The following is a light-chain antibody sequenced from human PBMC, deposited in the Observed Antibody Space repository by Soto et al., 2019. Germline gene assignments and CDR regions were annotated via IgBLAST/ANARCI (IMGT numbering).Light chain of an antibody. CDR1: QSVSSY. CDR2: DAS. V-gene: IGKV3-11*01. CDR3: QRRSNLPPT. J-gene: IGKJ5*01. Sequence: EIVLTQSPATLSLSPGERATLSCRASQSVSSYLAWYRQIPGQAPRLLIYDASKRATGIPDRFSGGGSGTDFTLTISSLEPEDFAVYYCQRRSNLPPTFGQGTRVEIK.